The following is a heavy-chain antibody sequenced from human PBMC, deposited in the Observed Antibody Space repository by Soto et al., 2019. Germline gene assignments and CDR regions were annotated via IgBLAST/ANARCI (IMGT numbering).Heavy chain of an antibody. CDR1: GGSISSYY. CDR2: IYYSGST. D-gene: IGHD2-15*01. CDR3: ARLGVCSGGRCYYPYYFDY. V-gene: IGHV4-59*08. Sequence: SETLSLTCTVSGGSISSYYWSWIRQPPGKGLEWIGYIYYSGSTNYNPSLKSRVTISVDTSKNQFSLKLSSVTAADTAVYYCARLGVCSGGRCYYPYYFDYWGQGTLVTVSS. J-gene: IGHJ4*02.